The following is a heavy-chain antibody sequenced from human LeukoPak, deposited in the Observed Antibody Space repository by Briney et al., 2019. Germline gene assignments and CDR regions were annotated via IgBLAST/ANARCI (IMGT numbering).Heavy chain of an antibody. CDR2: ISSTLSYI. V-gene: IGHV3-21*01. Sequence: PGGSLRLSCAASGFTFSSYSMNWVRQAPGKGLEWISSISSTLSYIYYADSLKGRFTISRDNAKNSLYLQMNSLRAEDTAVYYCARVSDTSGYSCGSIDYWGQGTLVTVSS. D-gene: IGHD5-18*01. J-gene: IGHJ4*02. CDR3: ARVSDTSGYSCGSIDY. CDR1: GFTFSSYS.